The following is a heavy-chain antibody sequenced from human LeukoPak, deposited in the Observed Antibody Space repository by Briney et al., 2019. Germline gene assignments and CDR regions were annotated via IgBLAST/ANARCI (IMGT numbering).Heavy chain of an antibody. D-gene: IGHD3-10*01. J-gene: IGHJ5*02. CDR2: IYYSGST. CDR1: GGSISSYY. CDR3: ARDRLLWFGELLPFDP. Sequence: PSETLSLTCTVSGGSISSYYWSWIRQPPGKGLEWIGYIYYSGSTNYNPSLKSRVTISVDTSENQFSLKLSSMTAADTAVYYCARDRLLWFGELLPFDPWGQGTLVTVSS. V-gene: IGHV4-59*01.